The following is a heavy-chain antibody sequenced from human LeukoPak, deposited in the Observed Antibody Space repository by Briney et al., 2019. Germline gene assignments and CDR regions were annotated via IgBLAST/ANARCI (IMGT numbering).Heavy chain of an antibody. D-gene: IGHD6-19*01. J-gene: IGHJ4*02. CDR2: IIPIFGTA. V-gene: IGHV1-69*06. CDR3: ARVGNSSGFDY. CDR1: GGTFSSYA. Sequence: ASVKVSCKASGGTFSSYAISWVRQAPGQGLEWMGGIIPIFGTANYAQKFRGRVTITADKSTSTAYMELSSLRSEDTAVCYCARVGNSSGFDYWGQGTLVTVSS.